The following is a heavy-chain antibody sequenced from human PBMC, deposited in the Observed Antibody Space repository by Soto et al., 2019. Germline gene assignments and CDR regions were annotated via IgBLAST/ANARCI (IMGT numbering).Heavy chain of an antibody. V-gene: IGHV2-5*02. CDR1: GFSLSTSGVG. J-gene: IGHJ6*02. CDR2: SYWDDDK. Sequence: QITLKESGTTLVKPTQTLTLTCTFSGFSLSTSGVGVARIRQPPGKALEWLALSYWDDDKRYRPSLESTLTITKDTSTTQGVPTMTIMDSVDTATYDCSCLPGSGGGCYWFSCSGRDVWGQGTTVTVSS. CDR3: SCLPGSGGGCYWFSCSGRDV. D-gene: IGHD2-15*01.